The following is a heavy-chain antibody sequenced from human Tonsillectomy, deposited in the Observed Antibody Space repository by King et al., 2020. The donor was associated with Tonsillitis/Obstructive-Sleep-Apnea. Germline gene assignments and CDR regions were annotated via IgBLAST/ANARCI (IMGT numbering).Heavy chain of an antibody. CDR3: ARKRPPIAARPDYFYYMDV. D-gene: IGHD6-6*01. CDR2: IHYSGST. Sequence: VPLQESGPGLVKPSQTLSLTCTVSGGSISSGDYYWSWIRQHPGKGLEWIGYIHYSGSTYYNPSLKSRVTISVDTSKNQFSLKLSSVTAADTAVYYCARKRPPIAARPDYFYYMDVWGKGTTVTVSS. CDR1: GGSISSGDYY. J-gene: IGHJ6*03. V-gene: IGHV4-31*03.